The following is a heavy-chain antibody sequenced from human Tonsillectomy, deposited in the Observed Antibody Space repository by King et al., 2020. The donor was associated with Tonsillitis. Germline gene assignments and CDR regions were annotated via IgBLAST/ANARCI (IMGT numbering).Heavy chain of an antibody. Sequence: VQLVESGGGVVQPGRSLRLSCEVSGFPLRKYGMHWVRQAPGKGLGWVAVISYDGSIKYYADSVKGRFTISRDNSKDTLYLEMNSLRVDDTAEYHCSRDFRDCNLVIDVFDMWGQGTMVTVSS. CDR3: SRDFRDCNLVIDVFDM. CDR1: GFPLRKYG. J-gene: IGHJ3*02. D-gene: IGHD2-21*02. CDR2: ISYDGSIK. V-gene: IGHV3-33*05.